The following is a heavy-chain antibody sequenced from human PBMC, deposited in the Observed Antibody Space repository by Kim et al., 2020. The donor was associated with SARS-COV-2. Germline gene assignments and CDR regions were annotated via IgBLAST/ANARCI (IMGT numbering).Heavy chain of an antibody. V-gene: IGHV3-64*02. CDR1: GFIFDTYA. J-gene: IGHJ4*02. CDR3: AREGRHCSGTACYLFDY. Sequence: GGSLRLSCAASGFIFDTYAMHWVRQTPGRRLEYVSAISSNGADPYYADSVKGRFIISRDNSKNTMYLQMGSLSAEDMAVYYCAREGRHCSGTACYLFDYWGQGTLVTVSS. D-gene: IGHD2-2*01. CDR2: ISSNGADP.